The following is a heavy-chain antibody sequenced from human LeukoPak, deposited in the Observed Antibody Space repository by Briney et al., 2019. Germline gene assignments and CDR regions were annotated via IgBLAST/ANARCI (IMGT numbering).Heavy chain of an antibody. CDR2: ISSTSTYI. CDR1: GFTFSTDY. J-gene: IGHJ4*02. Sequence: PGGSLRLSCAASGFTFSTDYMNWVRQSPGKGLEWVSSISSTSTYIYYADSVRGRFTISRDNAKNSLYLQMNSLRAEDTAVYYCAREVNVWYFDSWGQGTLVTVSS. CDR3: AREVNVWYFDS. V-gene: IGHV3-21*01.